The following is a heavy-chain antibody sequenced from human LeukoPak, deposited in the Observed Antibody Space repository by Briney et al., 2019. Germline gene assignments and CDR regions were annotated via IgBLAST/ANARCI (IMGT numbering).Heavy chain of an antibody. CDR3: AKVSGYCTNGVYFSYY. Sequence: SETLSLTCTVSGGSVISGSHYWTWIRQSPGRGLEWIGYIYYSGSTNYNPSLKSRVTISVDTSKNQFSLKLSSVTAADTAVYYCAKVSGYCTNGVYFSYYWGQGTLVTVSS. CDR1: GGSVISGSHY. V-gene: IGHV4-61*01. D-gene: IGHD2-8*01. CDR2: IYYSGST. J-gene: IGHJ4*02.